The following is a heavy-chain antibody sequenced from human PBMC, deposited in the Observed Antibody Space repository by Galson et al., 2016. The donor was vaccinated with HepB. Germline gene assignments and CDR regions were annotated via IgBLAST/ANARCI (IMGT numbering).Heavy chain of an antibody. CDR3: AGGQYSSSPDY. Sequence: SLRLSCAASGFTFSDYYMSWIRQTPGKGLEWVSYISGSGSTIYYADSVKGRFTISRDNAKNSLYLQMNSLRAEDTAVYYCAGGQYSSSPDYWGQGILVTVSS. V-gene: IGHV3-11*01. J-gene: IGHJ4*02. D-gene: IGHD6-6*01. CDR2: ISGSGSTI. CDR1: GFTFSDYY.